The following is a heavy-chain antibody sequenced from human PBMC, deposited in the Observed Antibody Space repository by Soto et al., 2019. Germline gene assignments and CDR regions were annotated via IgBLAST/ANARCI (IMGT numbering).Heavy chain of an antibody. Sequence: GGSLRLSCAASGFTFSSYGMHWVRQAPGKGLEWVAVISYDGSNKYYADSVKGRFTISRYNSKNTLYLQMNSLRAEDTAVYYCAKGLSGWFSFDYWGQGTLVTVSS. J-gene: IGHJ4*02. CDR1: GFTFSSYG. CDR2: ISYDGSNK. V-gene: IGHV3-30*18. CDR3: AKGLSGWFSFDY. D-gene: IGHD6-19*01.